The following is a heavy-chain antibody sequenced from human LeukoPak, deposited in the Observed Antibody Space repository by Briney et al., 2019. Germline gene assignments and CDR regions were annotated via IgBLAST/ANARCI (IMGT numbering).Heavy chain of an antibody. CDR3: AREFEPMTTVTTHDY. Sequence: PGGSLRLSCAASGFTFNNYAMSWVRQAPGKGLEWVSAISGSGGTTYYADSVKGRFTFSRDNSKNTLYLQMNSLRAEDTAVYYCAREFEPMTTVTTHDYWGQGTLVTVSS. D-gene: IGHD4-17*01. V-gene: IGHV3-23*01. J-gene: IGHJ4*02. CDR1: GFTFNNYA. CDR2: ISGSGGTT.